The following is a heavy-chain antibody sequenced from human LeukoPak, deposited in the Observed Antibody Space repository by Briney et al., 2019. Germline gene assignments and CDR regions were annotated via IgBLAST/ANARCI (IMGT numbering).Heavy chain of an antibody. CDR3: AKETDIVATISAFDI. CDR2: IINNGGST. CDR1: GFSFSTYG. V-gene: IGHV3-23*01. D-gene: IGHD5-12*01. J-gene: IGHJ3*02. Sequence: GGSLRLSCVASGFSFSTYGMSWVRQAPGKGLEWVSDIINNGGSTYYADSVKGRFTISRDNSKNTLYLQMNSLRAEDTAVYYCAKETDIVATISAFDIWGQGTMVTVSS.